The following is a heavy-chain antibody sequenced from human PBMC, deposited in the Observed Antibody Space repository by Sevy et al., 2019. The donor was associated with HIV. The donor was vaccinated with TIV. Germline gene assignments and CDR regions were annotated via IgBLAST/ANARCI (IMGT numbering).Heavy chain of an antibody. Sequence: GGSLRLSCAASTFRVIDNYMSWVRQAPGKGLEWVSTIYSGGSTFYADSVKGRFTISRDNSKNTLYLQMNSLRAEDTAVYYCARDRYYDASGYYCYYYGLDVWGQGTTVTVSS. V-gene: IGHV3-66*01. CDR2: IYSGGST. J-gene: IGHJ6*02. CDR3: ARDRYYDASGYYCYYYGLDV. CDR1: TFRVIDNY. D-gene: IGHD3-22*01.